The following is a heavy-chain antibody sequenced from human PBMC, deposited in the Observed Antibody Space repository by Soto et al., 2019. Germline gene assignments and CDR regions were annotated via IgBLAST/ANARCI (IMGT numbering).Heavy chain of an antibody. D-gene: IGHD2-15*01. V-gene: IGHV3-23*01. CDR3: AKASGGGWPYYFDS. CDR2: IRSNTAIT. CDR1: GFSFNPYV. Sequence: SGGSLRLSCVASGFSFNPYVMAWVRQVPGKGLEWVSAIRSNTAITYYPDSMRGRFTISRVNSANTIFLQMNSLRVEDSAVYFCAKASGGGWPYYFDSWGQGTLVTVSS. J-gene: IGHJ4*02.